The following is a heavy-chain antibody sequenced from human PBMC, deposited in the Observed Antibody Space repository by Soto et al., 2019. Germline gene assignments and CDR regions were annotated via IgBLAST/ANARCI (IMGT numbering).Heavy chain of an antibody. J-gene: IGHJ5*02. CDR1: GYTFTSYG. V-gene: IGHV1-18*01. D-gene: IGHD4-4*01. Sequence: ASVKVSCKASGYTFTSYGISWVRQAPGQGLEWMGWISAYNGNTNYAQKLQGRVTMTTDTSTSTAYMELRSLRSDDTAVYYCARDKKMTTVTPNWFDPWGQGTLVTVSS. CDR2: ISAYNGNT. CDR3: ARDKKMTTVTPNWFDP.